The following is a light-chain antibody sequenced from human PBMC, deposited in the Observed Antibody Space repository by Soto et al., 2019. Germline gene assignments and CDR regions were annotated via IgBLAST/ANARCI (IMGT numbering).Light chain of an antibody. J-gene: IGKJ1*01. CDR2: GAS. CDR3: QQFHNGPPCT. V-gene: IGKV3D-15*01. Sequence: IGIPHSPATLSLSPVEIATFSCRSSQSVSNNLAWYQHKPGQAPRLLIHGASTRATGIPPRFSGNGSGTEFTLTISSLQSEDFAVYYCQQFHNGPPCTFGQGTQLDIK. CDR1: QSVSNN.